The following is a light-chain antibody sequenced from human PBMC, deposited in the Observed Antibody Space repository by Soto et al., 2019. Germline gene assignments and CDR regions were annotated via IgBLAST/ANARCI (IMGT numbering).Light chain of an antibody. CDR1: QSISSGY. J-gene: IGKJ4*01. CDR3: QQYGGSPLVT. CDR2: GAS. Sequence: ETVFAQSPGTLSLSPGERATLSCRASQSISSGYLAWYQQRPGQAPRLLISGASNRATGIPDRFSGSGSGTDFTLTIIRLEPEDFAVYYCQQYGGSPLVTFGGGTKVEIK. V-gene: IGKV3-20*01.